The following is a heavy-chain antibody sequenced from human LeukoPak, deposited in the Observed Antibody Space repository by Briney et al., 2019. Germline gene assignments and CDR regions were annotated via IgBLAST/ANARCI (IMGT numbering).Heavy chain of an antibody. Sequence: GASVKVSCKASGYTFTSYGISWVRQAPGQGLEWMGWIGAYNGNTNYAQKLQGRVTMTTDTSTSTAYMELRSLRSDDTAVYYCARDRTISDYYYGMDVWGQGTTVTVSS. V-gene: IGHV1-18*01. D-gene: IGHD1-7*01. J-gene: IGHJ6*02. CDR1: GYTFTSYG. CDR3: ARDRTISDYYYGMDV. CDR2: IGAYNGNT.